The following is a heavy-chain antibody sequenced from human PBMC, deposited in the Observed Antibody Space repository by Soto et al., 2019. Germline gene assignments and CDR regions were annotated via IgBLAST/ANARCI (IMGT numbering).Heavy chain of an antibody. J-gene: IGHJ4*02. D-gene: IGHD1-7*01. CDR1: GFSFSSDS. Sequence: GGSLRLSCAASGFSFSSDSMGWVRQAPGKGLEWVSSISSSGSFKNYADSVKGRFTISRDNAKNSLYLQMRGLKDEDTAVYYCARDPHTGTTWDWAESWGQGPLVTVSS. CDR2: ISSSGSFK. V-gene: IGHV3-21*01. CDR3: ARDPHTGTTWDWAES.